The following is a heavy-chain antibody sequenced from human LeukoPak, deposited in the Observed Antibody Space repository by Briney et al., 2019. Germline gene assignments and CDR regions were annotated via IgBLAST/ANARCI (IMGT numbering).Heavy chain of an antibody. V-gene: IGHV1-8*01. Sequence: ASVKVSCKASGGTFTSYDINWVRQATGQGLEWMGWMNPNSGNTGYAQKFQGRVTMTRNTSISTAYMELSSLRSEDTAVYYCARAIAVAGGHFDYWGQGTLVTVSS. CDR2: MNPNSGNT. J-gene: IGHJ4*02. CDR1: GGTFTSYD. D-gene: IGHD6-19*01. CDR3: ARAIAVAGGHFDY.